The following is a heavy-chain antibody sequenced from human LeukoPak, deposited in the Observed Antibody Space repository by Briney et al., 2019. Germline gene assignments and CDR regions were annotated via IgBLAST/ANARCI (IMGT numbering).Heavy chain of an antibody. CDR3: ASIRRQWLSGYFDY. CDR1: GGSFSGYY. CDR2: INHSGST. D-gene: IGHD6-19*01. Sequence: SETLSLTCAVYGGSFSGYYWSWIRQPPGKGLEWIGEINHSGSTNYNPSLKSRVTISVDTSKNQFSLKLSSVTAADTAVYYCASIRRQWLSGYFDYWGQGTLVTVSS. J-gene: IGHJ4*02. V-gene: IGHV4-34*01.